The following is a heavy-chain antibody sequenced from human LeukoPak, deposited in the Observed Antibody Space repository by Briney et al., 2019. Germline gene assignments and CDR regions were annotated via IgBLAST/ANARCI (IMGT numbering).Heavy chain of an antibody. J-gene: IGHJ5*02. CDR1: GGSISSSSYY. CDR2: IYYSGST. D-gene: IGHD3-22*01. CDR3: ARGSYYDSRGYYGPIWFDP. V-gene: IGHV4-39*07. Sequence: SETLSLTCTVSGGSISSSSYYWGWIRQPPGKGLEWIGSIYYSGSTNYNPSLKSRVTISVDTSKNQFSLRLSSATAADTAVYYCARGSYYDSRGYYGPIWFDPWGQGTLVTVSS.